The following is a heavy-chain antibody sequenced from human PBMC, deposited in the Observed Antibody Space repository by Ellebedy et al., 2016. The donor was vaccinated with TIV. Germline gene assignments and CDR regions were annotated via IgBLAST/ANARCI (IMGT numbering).Heavy chain of an antibody. CDR2: IYTSGST. V-gene: IGHV4-61*02. CDR3: ARDLDYYGSRSLGWFDP. J-gene: IGHJ5*02. CDR1: GGSISSGSYY. Sequence: SETLSLTXTVSGGSISSGSYYWSWIRQPAGKGLEWIGRIYTSGSTNYNPSLKSRVTMSVDTSKNQFSLKLSSVTAADTAVYYCARDLDYYGSRSLGWFDPWGQGTLVTVSS. D-gene: IGHD3-10*01.